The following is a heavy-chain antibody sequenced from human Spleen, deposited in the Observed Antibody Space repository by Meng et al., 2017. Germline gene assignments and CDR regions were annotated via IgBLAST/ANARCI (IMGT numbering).Heavy chain of an antibody. J-gene: IGHJ4*02. Sequence: ASVKVSCKASGYTFTSYYMHWVRQAPGQGLEWMGIINPSGGSANYAQKFQGRVIMSRDTSTSTVYMELSSLRSEDTAVYYCAREWGGYSYFDCWGQGTLVTVSS. CDR2: INPSGGSA. CDR3: AREWGGYSYFDC. V-gene: IGHV1-46*01. D-gene: IGHD5-18*01. CDR1: GYTFTSYY.